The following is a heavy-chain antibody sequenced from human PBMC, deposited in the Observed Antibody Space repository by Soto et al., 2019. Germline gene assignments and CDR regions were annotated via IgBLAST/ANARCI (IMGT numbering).Heavy chain of an antibody. D-gene: IGHD2-21*02. Sequence: QVQLQESGPGLVKPSQTLSLTCTVSGGSISSGGYYWIWIRQHPGKGLEWMGYMHNSRSTYYNPYLKSRVTISVDMSKNQFSLKLSSVTAADTAVYYCAREVVVTATSRADNWFDPWGQGTLVTVSS. CDR2: MHNSRST. J-gene: IGHJ5*02. V-gene: IGHV4-31*03. CDR3: AREVVVTATSRADNWFDP. CDR1: GGSISSGGYY.